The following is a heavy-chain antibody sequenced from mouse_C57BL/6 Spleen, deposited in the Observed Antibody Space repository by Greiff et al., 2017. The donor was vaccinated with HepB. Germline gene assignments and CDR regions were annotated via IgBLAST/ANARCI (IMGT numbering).Heavy chain of an antibody. CDR3: ARDGDQDYDEDDAMDY. J-gene: IGHJ4*01. CDR1: GYTFTSYW. V-gene: IGHV1-53*01. D-gene: IGHD2-4*01. CDR2: INPSNGGT. Sequence: QVQLQQPGTELVKPGASVKLSCKASGYTFTSYWMHWVKQRPGQGLEWIGNINPSNGGTNYNEKFKSKATLTVDKSSSTAYMQLSSLTSEDSAVYDCARDGDQDYDEDDAMDYWGQGTSVTVSS.